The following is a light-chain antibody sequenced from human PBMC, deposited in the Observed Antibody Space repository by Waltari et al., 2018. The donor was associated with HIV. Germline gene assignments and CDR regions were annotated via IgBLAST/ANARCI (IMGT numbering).Light chain of an antibody. CDR1: SGDVGGYDS. Sequence: QSALTQPASVSGSPGQSITISCTGTSGDVGGYDSVPWYQQHPGKAPKPMIYDVSNRPSGVSNRFSGSKSGNTASLIISGLQAEDEADYYCSSYTSSSTRVFGTGTAVTVV. J-gene: IGLJ1*01. CDR2: DVS. CDR3: SSYTSSSTRV. V-gene: IGLV2-14*03.